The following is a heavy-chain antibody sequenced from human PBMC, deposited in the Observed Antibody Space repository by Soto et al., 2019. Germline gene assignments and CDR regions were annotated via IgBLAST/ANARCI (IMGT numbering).Heavy chain of an antibody. CDR3: VRAAMASSRYCCGFDV. D-gene: IGHD2-2*01. CDR2: VCGYGIYI. J-gene: IGHJ6*02. Sequence: EVQLLESGGGLAQPGGSLRLSCAASGFTFVDFAMIWVRQAPGKGLEWVSSVCGYGIYIYYAVSVKGRFTTSRDKSKNSLYLQMDSLTVEDRAIYYCVRAAMASSRYCCGFDVWGQGTTVTVYS. CDR1: GFTFVDFA. V-gene: IGHV3-23*05.